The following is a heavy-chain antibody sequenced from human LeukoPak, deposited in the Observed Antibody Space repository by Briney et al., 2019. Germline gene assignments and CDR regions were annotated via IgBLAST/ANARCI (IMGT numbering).Heavy chain of an antibody. CDR1: GYTFTSYY. J-gene: IGHJ4*02. CDR2: INPSGGST. Sequence: GASVKVSCKASGYTFTSYYIHSVRQAPGQGLEWMGIINPSGGSTSYAQKFQGRVTMTRDMSTSTVYMELSSLRSDDTAVYYCARGAYAKEELAPPGWDYWGQGTLVTVSS. V-gene: IGHV1-46*01. D-gene: IGHD1-26*01. CDR3: ARGAYAKEELAPPGWDY.